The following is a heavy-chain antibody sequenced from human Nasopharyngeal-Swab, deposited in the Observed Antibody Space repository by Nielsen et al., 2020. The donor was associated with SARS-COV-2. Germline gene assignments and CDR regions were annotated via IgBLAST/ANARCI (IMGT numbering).Heavy chain of an antibody. J-gene: IGHJ4*02. D-gene: IGHD2/OR15-2a*01. CDR3: ATGNISKGGIVDY. V-gene: IGHV1-24*01. CDR2: FDPEDGET. CDR1: GYTLTDLS. Sequence: ASVKVSCKVSGYTLTDLSMHWVRQAPGKGLEWMGGFDPEDGETIYAQKFQGRVTMTEDTSTDTAYMELSSLRSEDTAVYYCATGNISKGGIVDYWGQGTLVTVSS.